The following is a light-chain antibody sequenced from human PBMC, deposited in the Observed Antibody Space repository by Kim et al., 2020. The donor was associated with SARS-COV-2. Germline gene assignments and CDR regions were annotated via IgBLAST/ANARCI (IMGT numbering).Light chain of an antibody. J-gene: IGLJ2*01. CDR3: NSRDSSANHLV. Sequence: SSELTQDPAVSVALGQTVRITCQGDSLRSYYASWYQQKPGQAPVLVIYGKNNRPSGIPDRFSGSSSGNTASLTITGAKAEDEADYYCNSRDSSANHLVFG. V-gene: IGLV3-19*01. CDR1: SLRSYY. CDR2: GKN.